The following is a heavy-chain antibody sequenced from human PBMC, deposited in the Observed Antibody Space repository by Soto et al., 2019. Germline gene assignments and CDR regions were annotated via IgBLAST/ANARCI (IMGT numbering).Heavy chain of an antibody. J-gene: IGHJ5*01. CDR2: VFWDDGE. D-gene: IGHD1-26*01. V-gene: IGHV2-5*02. CDR1: GFSLTTTGVG. Sequence: QITLRESGPSLVKPTETLTLTCTFSGFSLTTTGVGVGWIRQPPGKALEWLAVVFWDDGERYSPSLKSRVTIAKDTSKNQVVLTMTNMDPVDTATYYCTQIYGSGSWGWYFHSWGHGTLVTVSS. CDR3: TQIYGSGSWGWYFHS.